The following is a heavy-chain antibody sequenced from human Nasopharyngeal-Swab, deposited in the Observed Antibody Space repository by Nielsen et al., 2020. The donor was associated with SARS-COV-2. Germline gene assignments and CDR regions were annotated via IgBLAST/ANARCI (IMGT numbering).Heavy chain of an antibody. CDR1: GFTFSDYY. CDR3: ARDGKVGSSYDY. J-gene: IGHJ4*02. CDR2: ISSSGSTI. V-gene: IGHV3-11*01. Sequence: GESLKISCAASGFTFSDYYMSWIRQAPGKGLEWVSYISSSGSTIYYADSVKGRFTISRDNAKNSLYLQMNGLRAEDTAVYYCARDGKVGSSYDYWGQGTLVTVSS. D-gene: IGHD6-13*01.